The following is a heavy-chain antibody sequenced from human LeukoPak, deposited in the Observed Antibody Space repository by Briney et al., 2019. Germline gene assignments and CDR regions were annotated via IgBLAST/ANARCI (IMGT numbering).Heavy chain of an antibody. V-gene: IGHV3-7*01. CDR3: AELGITMIGGV. Sequence: GGSLRLSCAASGFTFSNYWMSWVRQAPGKGLEWVANIKEDGSEKYYVDSVKGRFTISRDNAKNSLYLQMNSLRAEDTAVYYCAELGITMIGGVWGQGTLVTVSS. CDR2: IKEDGSEK. D-gene: IGHD3-10*02. CDR1: GFTFSNYW. J-gene: IGHJ4*02.